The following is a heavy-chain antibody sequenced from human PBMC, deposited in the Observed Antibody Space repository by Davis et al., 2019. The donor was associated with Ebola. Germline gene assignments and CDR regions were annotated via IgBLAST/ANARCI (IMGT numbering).Heavy chain of an antibody. CDR3: ASIVGYCSSTSCFDY. D-gene: IGHD2-2*01. CDR1: GFTFSSYS. CDR2: ISSSSSYI. J-gene: IGHJ4*02. V-gene: IGHV3-21*01. Sequence: PGGSLRLSCAASGFTFSSYSMTWVRQAPGKGLEWVSSISSSSSYIYYADSVKGRFTISRDNAKNSLYLQMNSLRAEDTAVYYCASIVGYCSSTSCFDYWGQGTLVTVSS.